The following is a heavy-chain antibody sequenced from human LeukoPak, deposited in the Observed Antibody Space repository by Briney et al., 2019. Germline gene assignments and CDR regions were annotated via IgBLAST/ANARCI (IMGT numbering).Heavy chain of an antibody. D-gene: IGHD2-2*01. J-gene: IGHJ4*02. CDR1: GFTFSSYS. Sequence: GGSLRLSCAASGFTFSSYSMSWVRQAPGKGLEWVSYISSSSSTIYYADSVKGRFTISRDNAKNSLYLQMNSLRAEDTAVYYCARRICSSTSCYCDYWGQGTLVTVSS. V-gene: IGHV3-48*04. CDR3: ARRICSSTSCYCDY. CDR2: ISSSSSTI.